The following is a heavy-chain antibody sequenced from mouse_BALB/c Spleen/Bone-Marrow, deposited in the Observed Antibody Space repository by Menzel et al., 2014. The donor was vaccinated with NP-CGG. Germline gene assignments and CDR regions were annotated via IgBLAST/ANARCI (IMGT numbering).Heavy chain of an antibody. CDR2: IDPFNGGT. CDR1: GYSFTDYN. CDR3: GRRGDDYDHFYAMDY. D-gene: IGHD2-4*01. V-gene: IGHV1S135*01. Sequence: VQLQQSGPELVKPGVSVKVSCKASGYSFTDYNMYWVKQSHGKSLEWIGYIDPFNGGTAYNQRFKDKATLTIDRSSSTAFMHLNSLTSEDSAVYYCGRRGDDYDHFYAMDYWGQGTSVTVSS. J-gene: IGHJ4*01.